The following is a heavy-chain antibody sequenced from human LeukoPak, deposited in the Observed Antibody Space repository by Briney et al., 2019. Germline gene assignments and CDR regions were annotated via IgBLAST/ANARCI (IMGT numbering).Heavy chain of an antibody. CDR3: ARVGDVRYGGPFDY. V-gene: IGHV3-7*01. CDR2: IKQDGSEK. J-gene: IGHJ4*02. Sequence: GGSLRLSCAASGFTFSSYWMSWVRQAAGTGLEWLANIKQDGSEKYYVDSVKGRFTISGDNAKNSLYLQMNSLRAEDTAVYYCARVGDVRYGGPFDYWGQGTLVTVSS. CDR1: GFTFSSYW. D-gene: IGHD3-10*02.